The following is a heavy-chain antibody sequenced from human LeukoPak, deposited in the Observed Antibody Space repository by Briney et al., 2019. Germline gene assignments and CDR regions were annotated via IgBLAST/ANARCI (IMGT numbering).Heavy chain of an antibody. V-gene: IGHV4-39*01. J-gene: IGHJ4*02. Sequence: SETLSLSCTVSGGSISSSRYYWGRIRQPPGKGLEWIGSIYYSGSTYYNPSLKSRVTISEDTSNNQFSLKLSYVPAADPAVYYCARHNGADYVWGSYRYLYYWGQGTLVTVSS. CDR3: ARHNGADYVWGSYRYLYY. CDR2: IYYSGST. D-gene: IGHD3-16*02. CDR1: GGSISSSRYY.